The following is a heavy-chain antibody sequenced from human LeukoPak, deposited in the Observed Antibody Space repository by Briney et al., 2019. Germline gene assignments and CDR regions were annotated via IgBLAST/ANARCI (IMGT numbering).Heavy chain of an antibody. CDR1: GVSISSTTYS. CDR2: IDYSGNT. J-gene: IGHJ5*02. D-gene: IGHD3-22*01. CDR3: ARDLDNSGHDP. Sequence: SETLSLTCTVSGVSISSTTYSWAWIRQPPGKGLEWLGYIDYSGNTYYDPSLKSRLTISVDTSKNQVSLTLSSVTTADTAVYFCARDLDNSGHDPWGQGTLVTVSS. V-gene: IGHV4-39*07.